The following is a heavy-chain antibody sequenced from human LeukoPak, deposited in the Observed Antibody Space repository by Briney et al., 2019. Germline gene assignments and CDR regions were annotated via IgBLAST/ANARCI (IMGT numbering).Heavy chain of an antibody. J-gene: IGHJ4*02. CDR3: ARQDGYSYGY. D-gene: IGHD5-18*01. Sequence: SETLSLTCAVYGGSFSGYYWSWIRQPPGKGLEWIGEINHSGSTNYNPSLKSRVTISVDTSKNQFSLKLSSVTAADTAVYYCARQDGYSYGYWGQGTLVTVSS. CDR2: INHSGST. CDR1: GGSFSGYY. V-gene: IGHV4-34*01.